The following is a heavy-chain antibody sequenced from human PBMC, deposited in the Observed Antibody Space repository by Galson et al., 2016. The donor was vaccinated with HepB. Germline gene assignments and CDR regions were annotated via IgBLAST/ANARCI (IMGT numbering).Heavy chain of an antibody. CDR1: GYCFIYYW. CDR2: IYPGDSDT. Sequence: QSGAEVKKPGESLKISCKTSGYCFIYYWIGWVRQMPGKGLEWMGIIYPGDSDTRYSPSFQGQVTISANKSISTAYLQWSSLKASDTAMYYCARRQNDAFDIWGQEAMVTVSS. CDR3: ARRQNDAFDI. V-gene: IGHV5-51*01. J-gene: IGHJ3*02.